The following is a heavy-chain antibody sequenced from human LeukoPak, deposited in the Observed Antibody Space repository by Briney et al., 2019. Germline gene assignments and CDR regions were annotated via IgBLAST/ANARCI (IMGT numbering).Heavy chain of an antibody. CDR3: ARDSAVDYDFWSGYSRAFDY. J-gene: IGHJ4*02. Sequence: SETLSLTCTVSGGSISSYYWSWIRQPAGKGLEWIGRIYTSGSTNYNPSLKSRVTMSVDTSKNQFSLKLSSVTAADTAVYYCARDSAVDYDFWSGYSRAFDYWGQGTLVTVSS. D-gene: IGHD3-3*01. V-gene: IGHV4-4*07. CDR1: GGSISSYY. CDR2: IYTSGST.